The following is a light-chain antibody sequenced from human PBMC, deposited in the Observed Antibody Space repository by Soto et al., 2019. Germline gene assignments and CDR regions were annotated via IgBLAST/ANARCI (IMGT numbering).Light chain of an antibody. V-gene: IGLV2-14*01. CDR3: SSYTSSSTAV. Sequence: QSVLTQPASVSGSPGQSITISCTGTSSEVGGYNYVSWYQQHPGKAPKLMIYDVSNRPSGVSNRFSGSKSGNTASLTISGLQAEDEADYYCSSYTSSSTAVFGTGTKLTVL. J-gene: IGLJ1*01. CDR1: SSEVGGYNY. CDR2: DVS.